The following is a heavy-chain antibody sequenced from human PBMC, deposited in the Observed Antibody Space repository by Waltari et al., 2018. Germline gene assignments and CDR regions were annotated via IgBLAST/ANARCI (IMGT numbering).Heavy chain of an antibody. CDR2: IYWNDDK. Sequence: QITLKESGPTLVKPTQTLTLTCTFSGFSLSTSGVGVGWLRQPPGKALEWLALIYWNDDKRYSPSLKSRLTITKDTSKNQVVLTMTNMDPVDTATYYCAAKYYDILTGYYGWFDPWGQGTLVTVSS. D-gene: IGHD3-9*01. V-gene: IGHV2-5*01. J-gene: IGHJ5*02. CDR3: AAKYYDILTGYYGWFDP. CDR1: GFSLSTSGVG.